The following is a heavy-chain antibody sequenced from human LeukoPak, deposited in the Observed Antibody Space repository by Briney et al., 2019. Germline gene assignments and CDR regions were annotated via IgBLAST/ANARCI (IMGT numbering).Heavy chain of an antibody. CDR2: IRYDGSNK. D-gene: IGHD3-3*01. V-gene: IGHV3-33*03. J-gene: IGHJ4*02. CDR3: AKVPLGRDFWSGYYTPFYY. CDR1: GFTFSSYG. Sequence: GGSLRLSCAASGFTFSSYGMHWVRQAPGKGLEWVAVIRYDGSNKYYADSVKGRFTISRDNSKNTLYLQMNSLRAEDTAVYYCAKVPLGRDFWSGYYTPFYYWGQGTLVTVSS.